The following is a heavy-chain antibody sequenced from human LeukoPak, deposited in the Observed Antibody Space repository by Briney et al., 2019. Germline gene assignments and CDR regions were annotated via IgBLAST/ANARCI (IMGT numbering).Heavy chain of an antibody. V-gene: IGHV3-74*01. CDR3: ARGGSSSWYLDYYYYMDV. J-gene: IGHJ6*03. CDR2: INSDGSST. D-gene: IGHD6-13*01. CDR1: GFTFSSYW. Sequence: PGGSLRLSCAASGFTFSSYWMHWVRQAPGKGLVWVSRINSDGSSTSYADSVKGRFTISRDNAKNTLYLQMNSLRAEDTAVYYCARGGSSSWYLDYYYYMDVWGKGTTVTVSS.